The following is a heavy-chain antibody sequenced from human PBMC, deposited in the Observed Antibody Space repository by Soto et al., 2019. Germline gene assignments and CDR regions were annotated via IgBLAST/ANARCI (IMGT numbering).Heavy chain of an antibody. CDR1: GYTFTSYG. Sequence: ASVKVSCKASGYTFTSYGISWVRQAPGQGLEWMGWISAYNGNTNYAQKLQGRVTMTTDTSTSTVYMELRSLRSDDTAVYYCARDHRRYSYAQADDAFDIWGQGTMVTVSS. J-gene: IGHJ3*02. CDR2: ISAYNGNT. CDR3: ARDHRRYSYAQADDAFDI. D-gene: IGHD5-18*01. V-gene: IGHV1-18*01.